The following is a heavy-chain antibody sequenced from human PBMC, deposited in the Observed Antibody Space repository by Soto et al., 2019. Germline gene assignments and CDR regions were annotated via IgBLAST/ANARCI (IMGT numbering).Heavy chain of an antibody. CDR3: AKDLLVQLYYGSGSYYSNWFDP. V-gene: IGHV3-23*01. Sequence: GGSLRLSCAASGFTFSSYAMSWVRQAPGKGLEWVSAISGSGGSTYYADSVKGRFTISRDNSKNTLYLQMNSLRAEDTAVYYCAKDLLVQLYYGSGSYYSNWFDPWGQGTLVTVSS. CDR1: GFTFSSYA. CDR2: ISGSGGST. D-gene: IGHD3-10*01. J-gene: IGHJ5*02.